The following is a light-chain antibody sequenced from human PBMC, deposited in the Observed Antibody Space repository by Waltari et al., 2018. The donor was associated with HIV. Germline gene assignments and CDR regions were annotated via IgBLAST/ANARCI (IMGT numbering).Light chain of an antibody. J-gene: IGKJ4*01. V-gene: IGKV1D-13*01. CDR1: QGISSA. CDR3: QQFNDYPLLT. Sequence: AIQLTQSPASLSASVGDRVTITCRASQGISSALAWYQQKPGKAPKLLIYDASSLESGVPLRFSGSGSGTDFTLTVSSLQPEDFATYYCQQFNDYPLLTFGGGTRVEIK. CDR2: DAS.